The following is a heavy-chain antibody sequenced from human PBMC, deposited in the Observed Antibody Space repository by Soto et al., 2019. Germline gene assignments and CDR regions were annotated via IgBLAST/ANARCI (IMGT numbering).Heavy chain of an antibody. CDR2: IYYSGST. CDR3: ARVGGINWFDP. J-gene: IGHJ5*02. D-gene: IGHD1-20*01. CDR1: GGSISSGGYY. V-gene: IGHV4-31*03. Sequence: QVQLQESGPGLVKPSQTLSLTCTVSGGSISSGGYYWSWIRQHPGKGLEWIGYIYYSGSTYYNPSPKGRVTISVDTSKNQCALKLSSVTAADTAVYYCARVGGINWFDPWGQGTLVTVSS.